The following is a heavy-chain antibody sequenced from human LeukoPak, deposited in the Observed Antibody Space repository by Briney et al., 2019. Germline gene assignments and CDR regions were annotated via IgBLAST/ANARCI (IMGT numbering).Heavy chain of an antibody. Sequence: ASETLSLTCAVYGGSFSGYYWSWIRQPPGKGLEWIGEINHSGSTNYNPSLKSRVTISVDTSKNQFSLKLSSVTAADTAVYYCARDDSSGGDLLDYWGQGTLVTVSS. CDR3: ARDDSSGGDLLDY. CDR2: INHSGST. D-gene: IGHD2-21*02. J-gene: IGHJ4*02. CDR1: GGSFSGYY. V-gene: IGHV4-34*01.